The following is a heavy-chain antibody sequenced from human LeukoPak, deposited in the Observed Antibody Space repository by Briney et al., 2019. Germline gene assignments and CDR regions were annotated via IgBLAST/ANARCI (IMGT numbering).Heavy chain of an antibody. CDR1: GFTFSSYS. CDR2: ISSSSSYI. J-gene: IGHJ4*02. Sequence: GGLRLSCAASGFTFSSYSMNWVRQAPGKGLEWVSSISSSSSYIYYADSVKGRFTISRDNAKNSLYLQMNSLRAEDTAVYYCARTPNYYGSGSDYWGQGTLVTVSS. CDR3: ARTPNYYGSGSDY. D-gene: IGHD3-10*01. V-gene: IGHV3-21*01.